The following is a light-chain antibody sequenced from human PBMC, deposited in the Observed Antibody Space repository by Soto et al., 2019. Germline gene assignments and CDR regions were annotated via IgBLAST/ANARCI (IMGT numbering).Light chain of an antibody. Sequence: QSVLTQPPSVSEAPRQRVTISCSGSSSNIGNNAVNWYQQLPGKAPKLLIYYDDLLPSGVSDRFSGSKSGTSASLAISGLQSEDVADYYCAAWDDSLNGPLDFGTRTNVTVL. CDR2: YDD. CDR1: SSNIGNNA. V-gene: IGLV1-36*01. J-gene: IGLJ1*01. CDR3: AAWDDSLNGPLD.